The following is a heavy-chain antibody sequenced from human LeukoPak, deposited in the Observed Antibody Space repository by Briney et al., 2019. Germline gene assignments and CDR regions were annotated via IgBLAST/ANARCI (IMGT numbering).Heavy chain of an antibody. CDR1: GYTFTNYG. Sequence: ASVKVSCKTSGYTFTNYGITWVRQAPGQGPEWMGWISANTGNTKNVQKFQGRVSMTTDTSTSTAFMELRSLTSDDTAVYYCARASSGYDYRYYYGMDVWGQGTTVTVSS. CDR3: ARASSGYDYRYYYGMDV. CDR2: ISANTGNT. J-gene: IGHJ6*02. D-gene: IGHD5-12*01. V-gene: IGHV1-18*01.